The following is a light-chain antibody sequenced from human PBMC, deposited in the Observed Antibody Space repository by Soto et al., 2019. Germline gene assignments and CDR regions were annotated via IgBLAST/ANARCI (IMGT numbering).Light chain of an antibody. J-gene: IGKJ1*01. V-gene: IGKV1-5*03. CDR3: QQYNDNWT. CDR2: KAS. Sequence: DIQMTQSPYTLSAYVGDRVTITCRASQSISSWLAWYQQKPGKAPKLLIYKASTLQSGVPSRFSGSGSVTEFTLAISSLQPDDSATYYCQQYNDNWTFGQGTKV. CDR1: QSISSW.